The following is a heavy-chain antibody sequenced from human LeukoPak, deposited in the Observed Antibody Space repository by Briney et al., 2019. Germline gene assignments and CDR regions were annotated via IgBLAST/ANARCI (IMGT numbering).Heavy chain of an antibody. J-gene: IGHJ6*03. V-gene: IGHV4-59*01. CDR3: ARDRRVVVPAAMPDYYYYYMDV. CDR1: GGSISSYY. D-gene: IGHD2-2*01. Sequence: SETLSLTCTVSGGSISSYYWSWIRQPPGKGLEWIGYIYYSGSTNYNPSLKSRVTISVDPSKNQFSLKLSSVTAADTAVYYCARDRRVVVPAAMPDYYYYYMDVWGKGTTVTVSS. CDR2: IYYSGST.